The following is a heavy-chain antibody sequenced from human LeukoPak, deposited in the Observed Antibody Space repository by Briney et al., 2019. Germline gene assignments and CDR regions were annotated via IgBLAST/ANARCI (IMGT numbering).Heavy chain of an antibody. J-gene: IGHJ4*02. CDR1: GGSFSGDF. CDR3: AGTDYSSSWYDY. V-gene: IGHV4-34*01. CDR2: INHGGST. D-gene: IGHD6-13*01. Sequence: SETLSLTCAVYGGSFSGDFWSWIRQSPGKGLEWIGEINHGGSTTYNPSLKSRVTISVDTSKNQFSLKLSSVTAADTAVYYCAGTDYSSSWYDYWGQGTLVTVSS.